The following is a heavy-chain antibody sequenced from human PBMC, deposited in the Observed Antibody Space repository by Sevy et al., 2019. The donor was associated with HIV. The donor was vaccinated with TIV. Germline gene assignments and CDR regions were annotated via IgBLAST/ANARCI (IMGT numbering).Heavy chain of an antibody. J-gene: IGHJ4*02. V-gene: IGHV3-7*01. CDR1: GFSFSTNW. Sequence: GGSLRLSCAASGFSFSTNWMTWVRRAPGKGLEWVATMNQDGTERDYVDSGKGRFTISRDNTKTSLFLQMNSLSAEDTGVYYCAREGLGGFSYSLDCWGQGTLVTISS. CDR2: MNQDGTER. CDR3: AREGLGGFSYSLDC. D-gene: IGHD3-16*01.